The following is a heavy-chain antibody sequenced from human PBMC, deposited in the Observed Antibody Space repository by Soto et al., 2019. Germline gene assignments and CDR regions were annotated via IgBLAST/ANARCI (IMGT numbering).Heavy chain of an antibody. CDR1: GGSISSSTYY. D-gene: IGHD5-12*01. CDR3: ARPLLGATILSGFDS. CDR2: IYYSGSA. J-gene: IGHJ4*02. Sequence: QLQMQESGPGLVQPSETLSLTCTVSGGSISSSTYYWGWIRQPPGKGLEWIGSIYYSGSAYYNPALKSRVTISVDTSKNQYSLKLSSVTAADTAVYFCARPLLGATILSGFDSWCQGILVTVSS. V-gene: IGHV4-39*01.